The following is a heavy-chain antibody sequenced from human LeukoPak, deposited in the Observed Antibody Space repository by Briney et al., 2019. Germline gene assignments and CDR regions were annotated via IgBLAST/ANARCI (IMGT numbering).Heavy chain of an antibody. D-gene: IGHD6-13*01. CDR3: AGSPLGKQQLFLFDY. Sequence: SETLSLTCTVSGGSISSYYWSWIRQPPGKGLEWVGYIYYSGSTNYNPSLKSRVTISVATSKNQFSLKLSSVTAADTAVYYCAGSPLGKQQLFLFDYWGQGALVTVSS. V-gene: IGHV4-59*01. CDR2: IYYSGST. J-gene: IGHJ4*02. CDR1: GGSISSYY.